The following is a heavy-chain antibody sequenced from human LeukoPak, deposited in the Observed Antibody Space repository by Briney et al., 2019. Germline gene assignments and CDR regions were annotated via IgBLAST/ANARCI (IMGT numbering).Heavy chain of an antibody. CDR1: GGSISSSSYY. D-gene: IGHD3-10*01. J-gene: IGHJ6*02. CDR2: INHSGST. Sequence: SETLSLTCTVSGGSISSSSYYWSWIRQPPGKGLEWIGEINHSGSTNYNPSLKSRVTISVDTSKNQFSLKLSSVTAADTAVYYCARVPLVGGYYYYYGMDVWGQGTTVTVSS. V-gene: IGHV4-39*07. CDR3: ARVPLVGGYYYYYGMDV.